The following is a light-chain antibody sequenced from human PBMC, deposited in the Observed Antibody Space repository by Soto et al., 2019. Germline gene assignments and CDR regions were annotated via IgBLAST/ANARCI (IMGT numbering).Light chain of an antibody. CDR2: EVT. Sequence: QSVLTQPASMSGSPGQSIAISCTGTSSDVGGYDYVSWYQQHPDKAPKLIIYEVTKRPSGVSNRFSGSKSGNTASLTISGLQPDDEADYYCSSHTSGDTRVFGSGTKLTVL. V-gene: IGLV2-14*01. CDR1: SSDVGGYDY. CDR3: SSHTSGDTRV. J-gene: IGLJ1*01.